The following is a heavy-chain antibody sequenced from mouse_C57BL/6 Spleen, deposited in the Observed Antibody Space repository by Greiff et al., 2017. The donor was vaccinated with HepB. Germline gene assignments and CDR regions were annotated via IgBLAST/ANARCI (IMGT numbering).Heavy chain of an antibody. D-gene: IGHD2-1*01. CDR2: INPGSGGT. V-gene: IGHV1-54*01. CDR3: ARRNGNYFYYAMDY. Sequence: VQLQQSGAELVRPGPSVKVSCKASGYAFTNYLIEWVKQRPGQGLEWIGVINPGSGGTNYNEKFKGKATLTADKSSSTAYMQLSSLTSEDSAVYFCARRNGNYFYYAMDYWGQGTSVTVSS. J-gene: IGHJ4*01. CDR1: GYAFTNYL.